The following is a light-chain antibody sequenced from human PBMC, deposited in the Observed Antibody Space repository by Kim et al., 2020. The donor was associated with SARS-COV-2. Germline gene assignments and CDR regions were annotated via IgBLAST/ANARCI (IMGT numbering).Light chain of an antibody. CDR2: GKN. Sequence: ALGQTVRITCQGDSLRSCYAAWYQQKPGKAPVLVFYGKNNRPSGIPDRFSGSSSGNTASLIITETQAEDEADYYCKSRDSSANLWVFGGGTQLTVL. CDR3: KSRDSSANLWV. V-gene: IGLV3-19*01. J-gene: IGLJ3*02. CDR1: SLRSCY.